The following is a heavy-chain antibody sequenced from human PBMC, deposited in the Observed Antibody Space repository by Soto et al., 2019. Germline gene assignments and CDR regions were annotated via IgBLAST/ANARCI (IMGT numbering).Heavy chain of an antibody. Sequence: GASVKVSCKASGYTFTDYYIHWVRQAPGQGLEWMGWINPNSGGTKFAQQFQGRVTMTRDTSISTAYMELSRLRFDDTAVYYCARDWYYFDSSGYSKPVYYHYYSLDVWGQGTTVTVSS. CDR3: ARDWYYFDSSGYSKPVYYHYYSLDV. J-gene: IGHJ6*02. CDR1: GYTFTDYY. D-gene: IGHD3-22*01. CDR2: INPNSGGT. V-gene: IGHV1-2*02.